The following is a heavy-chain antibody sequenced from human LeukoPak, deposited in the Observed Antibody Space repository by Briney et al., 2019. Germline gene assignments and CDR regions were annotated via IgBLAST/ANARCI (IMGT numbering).Heavy chain of an antibody. CDR3: AKYRYGYLGMDS. V-gene: IGHV4-34*01. J-gene: IGHJ4*02. D-gene: IGHD2-2*03. Sequence: SEAVSLTCRVHDGCSSGYYWSWIRQPPGGGLEWIGEINYSGSINYSPSLNGRVFISLDTSKNLFSLKLNSVTVADTAVYYCAKYRYGYLGMDSWGQGTQVTVSS. CDR1: DGCSSGYY. CDR2: INYSGSI.